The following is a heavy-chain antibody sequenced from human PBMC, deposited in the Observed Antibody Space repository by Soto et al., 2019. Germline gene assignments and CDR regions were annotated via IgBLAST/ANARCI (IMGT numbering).Heavy chain of an antibody. D-gene: IGHD3-3*01. V-gene: IGHV3-23*01. CDR3: AKPAGITIFGVVANWFGP. CDR1: GFTFSSYA. Sequence: GGSLRLSCAASGFTFSSYAMSWVRQAPGKGLEWVSAISGSGGSTYYADSVKGRFTISRDNSKNTLYLQMNSLRAEDTAVYYCAKPAGITIFGVVANWFGPWGQGTLVTVSS. J-gene: IGHJ5*02. CDR2: ISGSGGST.